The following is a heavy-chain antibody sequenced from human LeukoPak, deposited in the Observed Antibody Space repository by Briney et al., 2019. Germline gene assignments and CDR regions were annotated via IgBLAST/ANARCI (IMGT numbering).Heavy chain of an antibody. CDR1: GGSISSYY. D-gene: IGHD3-16*02. CDR2: IYYSGST. J-gene: IGHJ5*02. V-gene: IGHV4-59*01. Sequence: SEILSLTCTVSGGSISSYYWSWIRQPPGKGLEWIGYIYYSGSTKYNPSLKSRVTISVDTSKNQFSLKLSSVTAADTAVYYCARGLMITFGGAITFDPWGQGTLVTVSS. CDR3: ARGLMITFGGAITFDP.